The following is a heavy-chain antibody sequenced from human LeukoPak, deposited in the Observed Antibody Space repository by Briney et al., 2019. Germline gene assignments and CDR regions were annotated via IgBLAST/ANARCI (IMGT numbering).Heavy chain of an antibody. D-gene: IGHD6-13*01. V-gene: IGHV3-23*01. CDR1: GFTFSSYA. Sequence: GGSLRLSCAASGFTFSSYAMSWVRQAPGKGLDWVSAISGSGGSTYYADSVKGRFTISRDNSKNTLYLQMNSLRAEDTAVYYCTYSSSSFDYWGQGTLVTVSS. CDR3: TYSSSSFDY. J-gene: IGHJ4*02. CDR2: ISGSGGST.